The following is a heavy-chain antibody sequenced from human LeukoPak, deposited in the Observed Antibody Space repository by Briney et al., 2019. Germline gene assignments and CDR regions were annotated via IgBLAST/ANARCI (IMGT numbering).Heavy chain of an antibody. D-gene: IGHD6-19*01. Sequence: PGGSLRLSCAASGFTFSSYSMNWVRQAPGKGLEWVSSISSSSSYIYYADSVKGRFTISRDNAKNSLYLQMNSLRAKDTAVYYCASIAVAGTLLDYWGQGTLVTVSS. V-gene: IGHV3-21*01. CDR1: GFTFSSYS. CDR3: ASIAVAGTLLDY. CDR2: ISSSSSYI. J-gene: IGHJ4*02.